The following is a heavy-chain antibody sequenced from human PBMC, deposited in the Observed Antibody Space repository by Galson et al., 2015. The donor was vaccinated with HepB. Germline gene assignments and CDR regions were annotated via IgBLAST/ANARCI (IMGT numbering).Heavy chain of an antibody. J-gene: IGHJ5*02. CDR2: IYTSGST. CDR1: GGSISSYY. V-gene: IGHV4-4*07. Sequence: LSLTCTVSGGSISSYYWSWIRQPAGKGLEWIGRIYTSGSTNYNPSLESRVTMSVDTSRSQFSLKLSSVTAADTAVYYCARGPPPEDDFDWSVPGTQNPPWFDPWGQGTLVTVSS. D-gene: IGHD3-9*01. CDR3: ARGPPPEDDFDWSVPGTQNPPWFDP.